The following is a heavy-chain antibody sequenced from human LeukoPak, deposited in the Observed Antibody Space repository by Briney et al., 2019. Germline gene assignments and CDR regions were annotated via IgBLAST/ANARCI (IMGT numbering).Heavy chain of an antibody. V-gene: IGHV1-2*02. D-gene: IGHD2/OR15-2a*01. Sequence: ASVKVSCKASGYTFTGYYMHWVRQAPGQGLEWMGWINPNSGGANYAQKFQGRVTMTRDTSISTAYMELSRLRSDDTAVYYCARDLIAPFRITFDPWGQGTLVTVSS. CDR2: INPNSGGA. CDR1: GYTFTGYY. CDR3: ARDLIAPFRITFDP. J-gene: IGHJ5*02.